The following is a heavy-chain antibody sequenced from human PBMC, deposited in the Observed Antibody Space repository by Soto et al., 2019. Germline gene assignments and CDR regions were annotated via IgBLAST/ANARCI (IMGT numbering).Heavy chain of an antibody. CDR1: GGSITSYY. Sequence: SETLSLTCTVSGGSITSYYWSWIRQPPGKGLEWIGYIYYSGSTDYNPSLESRVTIDTSKKQLSLRLNSVTAADTAVYYCAGGDRYNDYYGMDVWGQGTTVTVSS. V-gene: IGHV4-59*01. CDR3: AGGDRYNDYYGMDV. J-gene: IGHJ6*02. CDR2: IYYSGST.